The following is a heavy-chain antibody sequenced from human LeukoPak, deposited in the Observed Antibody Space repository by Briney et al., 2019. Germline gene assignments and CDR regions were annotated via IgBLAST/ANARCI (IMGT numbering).Heavy chain of an antibody. V-gene: IGHV1-3*03. CDR1: GYTFTSYG. D-gene: IGHD3-3*01. J-gene: IGHJ3*02. CDR2: INAGNGNT. Sequence: GTSVKVSCKASGYTFTSYGISWVRQAPGQRLEWMGWINAGNGNTKYSQEFQGRVTITRDTSASTAYMELSSLRSEDMAVYYCARGDYDFWSGQVSGAFEIWGQGTMVTVSS. CDR3: ARGDYDFWSGQVSGAFEI.